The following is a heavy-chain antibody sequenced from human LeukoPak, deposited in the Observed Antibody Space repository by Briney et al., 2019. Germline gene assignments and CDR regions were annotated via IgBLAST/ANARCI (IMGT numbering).Heavy chain of an antibody. V-gene: IGHV3-9*01. D-gene: IGHD6-19*01. CDR1: GFTFDDYA. CDR3: AKGNRAVAGSFDY. CDR2: ISWNSGNI. Sequence: GRSLKLPCAASGFTFDDYAMHWVRQAPGKGLEWVSGISWNSGNIGFADSVKGRFTISRDDAKNSLYLQMDSLRAEDTASYYCAKGNRAVAGSFDYWGQGTLVTVSS. J-gene: IGHJ4*02.